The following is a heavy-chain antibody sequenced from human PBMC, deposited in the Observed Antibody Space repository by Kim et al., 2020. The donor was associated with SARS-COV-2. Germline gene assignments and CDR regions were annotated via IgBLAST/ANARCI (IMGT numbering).Heavy chain of an antibody. Sequence: YYADSVKGRFTISRDNSKNTLYLQMNSLRAEDTAVYYCARERPLRNAFDIWGQGTMVTVSS. V-gene: IGHV3-30*01. J-gene: IGHJ3*02. CDR3: ARERPLRNAFDI.